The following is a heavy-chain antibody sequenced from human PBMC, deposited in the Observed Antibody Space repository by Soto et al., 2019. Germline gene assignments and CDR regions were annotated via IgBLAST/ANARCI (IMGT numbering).Heavy chain of an antibody. J-gene: IGHJ5*02. D-gene: IGHD3-16*01. Sequence: ASVKVSCKTSGYPFINFYVHWVRQAPGQGLEWLGNINPRADSTVYAPKFEDRVSMTRDTSTSTVYMELSSLTSDDTAMYYCAREFPSTYWFDPWSHGTLVTVSS. V-gene: IGHV1-46*01. CDR2: INPRADST. CDR1: GYPFINFY. CDR3: AREFPSTYWFDP.